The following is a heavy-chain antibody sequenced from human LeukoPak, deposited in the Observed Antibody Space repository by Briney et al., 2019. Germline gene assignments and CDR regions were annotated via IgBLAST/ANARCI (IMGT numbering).Heavy chain of an antibody. Sequence: PGGSLRLSCAASGFTFSSYAMSWVRQAPGKGLEWVSAISGSGGSTYYADSVKGRFTISRDNSKNTLYLQMNSLRAGDTAVYYCAKDQQVTTGGNPDYWGQGTLVTVSS. CDR3: AKDQQVTTGGNPDY. D-gene: IGHD1-14*01. J-gene: IGHJ4*02. V-gene: IGHV3-23*01. CDR2: ISGSGGST. CDR1: GFTFSSYA.